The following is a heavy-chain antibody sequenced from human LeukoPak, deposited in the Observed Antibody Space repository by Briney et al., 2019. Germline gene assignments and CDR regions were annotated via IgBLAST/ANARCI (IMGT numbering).Heavy chain of an antibody. CDR3: ARNLWFGESSDAFDM. CDR2: INPKSGDT. V-gene: IGHV1-2*02. Sequence: ASVKVSCKASGYSFTGHYMHWVRQAPGQGLEWVGWINPKSGDTNYAQKFQGRVTMTRDTSISTAYMDMSSLRSDDTAVYYCARNLWFGESSDAFDMWGQGTMVTVSS. CDR1: GYSFTGHY. D-gene: IGHD3-10*01. J-gene: IGHJ3*02.